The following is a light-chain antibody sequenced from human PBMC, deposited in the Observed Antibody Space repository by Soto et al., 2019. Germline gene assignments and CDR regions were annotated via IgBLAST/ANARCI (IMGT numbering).Light chain of an antibody. J-gene: IGLJ3*02. CDR3: SSYAGSNLWV. Sequence: QSALTQSPSASGSPGQSVTISSPGTRSDVGNYKYVSWYQQHPGKAPKLMIYEVSKRPSGVPDRFSGSKSGNTASLTVSGLQVEDEADYYCSSYAGSNLWVFGGGTKLTVL. V-gene: IGLV2-8*01. CDR2: EVS. CDR1: RSDVGNYKY.